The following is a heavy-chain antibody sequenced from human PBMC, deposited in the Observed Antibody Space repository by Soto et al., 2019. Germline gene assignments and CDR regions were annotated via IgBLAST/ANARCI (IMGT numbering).Heavy chain of an antibody. D-gene: IGHD6-13*01. V-gene: IGHV1-69*01. CDR3: ARPEYILAAAGAYYYGMDV. J-gene: IGHJ6*02. CDR2: IIPIFGTA. CDR1: GGTFSSYA. Sequence: QVQLVQSGAEVKKPGSSVKVSCKASGGTFSSYAISWVRQAPGQGLEWMGGIIPIFGTANYAQKFQGRVTITADESTSTAYMELSSLRYEDTAVYYCARPEYILAAAGAYYYGMDVWGQGTTVTVSS.